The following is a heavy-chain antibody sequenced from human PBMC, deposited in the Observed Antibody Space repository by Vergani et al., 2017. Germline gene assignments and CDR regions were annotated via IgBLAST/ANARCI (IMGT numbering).Heavy chain of an antibody. J-gene: IGHJ6*02. CDR3: AREICGPCCSSTSCYSDV. V-gene: IGHV5-51*01. CDR1: GYSFTSYW. Sequence: EVQLVQSGAEVKKPGESLKISCKGSGYSFTSYWIGWVRQMPGKGLEWLGIIYPGDSDTRYSPSFQGQVTISADKSIRTAYLQGSSLKASDTAMYYCAREICGPCCSSTSCYSDVWGQGTTVTVSS. CDR2: IYPGDSDT. D-gene: IGHD2-2*01.